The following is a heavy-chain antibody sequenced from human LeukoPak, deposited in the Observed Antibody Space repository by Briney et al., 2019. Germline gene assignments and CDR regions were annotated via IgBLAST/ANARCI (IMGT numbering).Heavy chain of an antibody. CDR1: GGSISSYY. V-gene: IGHV4-59*01. CDR3: ARDQGDTTDYYYGVDV. CDR2: VYYSGST. Sequence: KPSETLSLTCTVSGGSISSYYWSWIRQPPGKGLEWIGYVYYSGSTNYNPSLKSRATISVDTSKNQFSLKLSSVTAADTAVYYCARDQGDTTDYYYGVDVWGQGTTVTVSS. J-gene: IGHJ6*02. D-gene: IGHD4-17*01.